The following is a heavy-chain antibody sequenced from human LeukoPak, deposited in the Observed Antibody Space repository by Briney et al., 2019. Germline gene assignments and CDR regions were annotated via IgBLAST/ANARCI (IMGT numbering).Heavy chain of an antibody. Sequence: PSETLSLTCTVSGGSISSYYWSWIRQPPGKGLEWIGYIYYSGSTNYNPSLKSRVTISVDTSKNQFSLKLSSVTAADTAVYYCARATYLGAFDIWGQGTMVTVSS. CDR3: ARATYLGAFDI. V-gene: IGHV4-59*01. CDR1: GGSISSYY. J-gene: IGHJ3*02. D-gene: IGHD3-16*01. CDR2: IYYSGST.